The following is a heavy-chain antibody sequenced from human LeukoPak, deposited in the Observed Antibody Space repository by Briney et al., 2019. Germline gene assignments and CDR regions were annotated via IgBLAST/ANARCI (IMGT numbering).Heavy chain of an antibody. J-gene: IGHJ4*02. CDR2: MNPNSGNT. V-gene: IGHV1-8*02. Sequence: ASVKVSCKASGYTFTGYYMHWVRQAPGQGLEWMGWMNPNSGNTGYAQKFQGRVTMTRNTSISTAYMELSSLRSEDTAVYYCARGRAYYGSGSSFDYWGQGTLVTVSS. D-gene: IGHD3-10*01. CDR1: GYTFTGYY. CDR3: ARGRAYYGSGSSFDY.